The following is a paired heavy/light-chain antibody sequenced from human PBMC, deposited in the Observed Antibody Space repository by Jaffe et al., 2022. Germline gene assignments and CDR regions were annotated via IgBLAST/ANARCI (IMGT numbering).Light chain of an antibody. V-gene: IGLV3-21*02. CDR3: QVWDSSSDHPHVV. Sequence: SYVLTQPPSVSVAPGQTARITCGGNNIGSKSVHWYQQKPGQAPVLVVYDDSDRPSGIPERFSGSNSGNTATLTISRVEAGDEADYYCQVWDSSSDHPHVVFGGGTKLTVL. CDR2: DDS. CDR1: NIGSKS. J-gene: IGLJ2*01.
Heavy chain of an antibody. J-gene: IGHJ5*02. CDR1: GGSISSSSYY. CDR2: IYYSGST. V-gene: IGHV4-39*01. Sequence: QLQLQESGPGLVKPSETLSLTCTVSGGSISSSSYYWGWIRQPPGKGLEWIGSIYYSGSTYYNPSLKSRVTISVDTSKNQFSLKLSSVTAADTAVYYCARGLDIVVVPAASRWFDPWGQGTLVTVSS. D-gene: IGHD2-2*01. CDR3: ARGLDIVVVPAASRWFDP.